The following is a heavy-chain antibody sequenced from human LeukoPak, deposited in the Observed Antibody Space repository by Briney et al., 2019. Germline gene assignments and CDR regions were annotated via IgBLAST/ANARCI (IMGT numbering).Heavy chain of an antibody. V-gene: IGHV3-53*04. CDR1: GFTVSSNY. CDR2: IYSGGST. D-gene: IGHD5-12*01. Sequence: PGGSLRLSCAASGFTVSSNYMSWLRQAPGKGLEWVSVIYSGGSTYYADSVKGRFTISRHNSKNTLYLQMNSLRAEDTAVYYCARDWATITPSYYFGYWGQGTLVTVSS. J-gene: IGHJ4*02. CDR3: ARDWATITPSYYFGY.